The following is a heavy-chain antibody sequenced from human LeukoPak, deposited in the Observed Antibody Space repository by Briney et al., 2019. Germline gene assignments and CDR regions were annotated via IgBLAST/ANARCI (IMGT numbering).Heavy chain of an antibody. V-gene: IGHV3-23*01. CDR3: AKNEVGATNNWFDP. CDR1: GFTFSSYA. Sequence: GGPLRLSCAASGFTFSSYAMSWVRQAPGKGLEWVSAISGSGGSTYYADCVKGRFTISRDNSKNTLYLQMNSLRAEDTAVYYCAKNEVGATNNWFDPWGQGTLVTVSS. CDR2: ISGSGGST. J-gene: IGHJ5*02. D-gene: IGHD1-26*01.